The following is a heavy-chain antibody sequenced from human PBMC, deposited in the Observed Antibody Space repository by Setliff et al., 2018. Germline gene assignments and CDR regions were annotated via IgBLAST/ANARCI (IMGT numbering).Heavy chain of an antibody. CDR1: GYTLSHYY. D-gene: IGHD6-13*01. Sequence: ASVKVSCKASGYTLSHYYMHWVRQAPGQGLEWMGLINPSGENTNYAQKFQGRVNMTRDTSTSTVYMELRSLKSEDTATYFCARGLIAYASWYPNKHTYYYYMDVWGEGTTVTVSS. CDR3: ARGLIAYASWYPNKHTYYYYMDV. CDR2: INPSGENT. J-gene: IGHJ6*03. V-gene: IGHV1-46*01.